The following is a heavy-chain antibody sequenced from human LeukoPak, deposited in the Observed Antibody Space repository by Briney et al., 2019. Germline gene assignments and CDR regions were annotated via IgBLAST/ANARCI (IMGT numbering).Heavy chain of an antibody. V-gene: IGHV1-3*02. D-gene: IGHD6-13*01. J-gene: IGHJ4*02. Sequence: ASVKVSCKASGYXFTNYAFHWVRQAPGQSLQWMGWSNADNGNTEYSQEFQGRVTISRDTSASTAYMELSSLRSEDTAVYYCARGQYRSSWTFDSWGQGTLVTVSS. CDR2: SNADNGNT. CDR3: ARGQYRSSWTFDS. CDR1: GYXFTNYA.